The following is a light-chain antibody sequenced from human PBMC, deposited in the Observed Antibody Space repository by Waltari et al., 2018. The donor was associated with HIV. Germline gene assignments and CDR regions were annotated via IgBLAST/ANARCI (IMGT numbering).Light chain of an antibody. J-gene: IGLJ3*02. CDR3: SSYTSNITRV. V-gene: IGLV2-14*03. CDR2: HVS. Sequence: QSALTQPASVSGSPGQSLTISCTGTSSDVGGYNYVSWYQQHPGKAPKLMIYHVSNRPSGVSNRFSGSKSGNTASLTISGLQAEDEADYYCSSYTSNITRVFGGGTKLTVL. CDR1: SSDVGGYNY.